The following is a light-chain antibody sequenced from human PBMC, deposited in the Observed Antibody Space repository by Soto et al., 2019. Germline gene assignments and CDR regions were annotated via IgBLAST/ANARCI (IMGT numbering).Light chain of an antibody. CDR2: GTS. J-gene: IGKJ1*01. V-gene: IGKV3-20*01. CDR1: HSFSSSY. CDR3: QHHAGSPA. Sequence: IVLTQSPGTLSLSQGERATLSCRASHSFSSSYLAWYQQRPGQPPRLLIYGTSSRATGIPERFSGSGSGTDFTLTISRLDPDDFGMYYCQHHAGSPAFGQGTKVDIK.